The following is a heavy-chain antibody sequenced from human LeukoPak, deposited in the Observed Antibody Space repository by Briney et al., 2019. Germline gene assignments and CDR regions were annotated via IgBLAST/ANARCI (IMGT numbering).Heavy chain of an antibody. CDR1: GFTFSKYS. V-gene: IGHV3-48*04. J-gene: IGHJ4*02. CDR2: IDSTSTTM. D-gene: IGHD3-10*01. CDR3: AMVRGVIFDY. Sequence: GGSLRLSCAASGFTFSKYSMNWVRQAPGKGLEWVSYIDSTSTTMYYADSVKGRFTISRDNAQNSLYLQMNSLRAEGTAVYYCAMVRGVIFDYWGQGALVTVSS.